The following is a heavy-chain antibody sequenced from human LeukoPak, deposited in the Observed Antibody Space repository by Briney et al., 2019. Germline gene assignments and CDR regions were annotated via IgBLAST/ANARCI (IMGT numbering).Heavy chain of an antibody. J-gene: IGHJ5*02. V-gene: IGHV3-33*01. CDR1: GFLFTSYG. CDR3: GSRSINWYRGNNWFDP. CDR2: IRYDGSNE. D-gene: IGHD6-13*01. Sequence: GGSLRLSCVASGFLFTSYGMRWVRQAPGRGLGWVAVIRYDGSNEYYADTVKGRFTASRDNAKNSLYLQMNSLRVEDTAVYYCGSRSINWYRGNNWFDPWGQGTLVTVSS.